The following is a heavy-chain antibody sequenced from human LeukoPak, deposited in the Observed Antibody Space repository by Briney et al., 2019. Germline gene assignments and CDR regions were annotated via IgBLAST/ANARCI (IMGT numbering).Heavy chain of an antibody. J-gene: IGHJ4*02. V-gene: IGHV4-34*01. Sequence: KPSETLSLTCAVYGGSFSGYYWSWIRQPPGKGLEWIGETNHSGSTNYNPSLKSRVTISVDTSKNQFSLKLSSVTAADTAVYYCARGRIAAAGFDYWGQGTLVTVSS. CDR3: ARGRIAAAGFDY. D-gene: IGHD6-13*01. CDR1: GGSFSGYY. CDR2: TNHSGST.